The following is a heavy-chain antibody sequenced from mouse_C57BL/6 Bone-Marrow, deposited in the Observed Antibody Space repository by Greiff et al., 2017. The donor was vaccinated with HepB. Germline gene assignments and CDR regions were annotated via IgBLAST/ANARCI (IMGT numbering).Heavy chain of an antibody. CDR1: GFTFSSYA. CDR3: ARDRGYGNYGFAY. Sequence: EVKVEESGGGLVKPGGSLKLSCAASGFTFSSYAMSWVRQTPEKRLEWVATISDGGSYTYYPDNVKGRFTISRDNAKNNLYLQMSHLKSEDTAMYYCARDRGYGNYGFAYWGQGTLVTVSA. D-gene: IGHD2-1*01. J-gene: IGHJ3*01. V-gene: IGHV5-4*01. CDR2: ISDGGSYT.